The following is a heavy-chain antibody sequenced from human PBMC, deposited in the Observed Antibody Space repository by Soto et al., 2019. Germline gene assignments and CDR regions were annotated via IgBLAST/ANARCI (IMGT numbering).Heavy chain of an antibody. CDR1: GYTFPNYG. CDR3: ERDVNFYWGSDCSPAYFLQ. D-gene: IGHD2-21*02. V-gene: IGHV1-18*04. J-gene: IGHJ1*01. CDR2: ISAYNGNT. Sequence: QFQLVQSGVEVKQPGASVKVSCKASGYTFPNYGIHLVLQAPGQGLAWMGWISAYNGNTDYAQKLQGRVTMTTDTTTSTAYMEGTTLRSHDTAGYCGERDVNFYWGSDCSPAYFLQWGHGTLVIVSS.